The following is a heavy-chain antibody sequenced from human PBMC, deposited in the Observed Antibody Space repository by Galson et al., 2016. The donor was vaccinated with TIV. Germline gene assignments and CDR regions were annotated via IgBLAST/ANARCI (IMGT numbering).Heavy chain of an antibody. CDR2: IKTKTDGGTT. Sequence: SLRLSCAASTFTFSNAWMSWVRQAPGKGLEWVGRIKTKTDGGTTDYAAPVKGRFTILRDDSQNTLYLQMNSLKSEDTAVYFCTLAYFFDSSGYRYWGQGTLVTVSA. CDR1: TFTFSNAW. V-gene: IGHV3-15*01. D-gene: IGHD3-22*01. CDR3: TLAYFFDSSGYRY. J-gene: IGHJ4*02.